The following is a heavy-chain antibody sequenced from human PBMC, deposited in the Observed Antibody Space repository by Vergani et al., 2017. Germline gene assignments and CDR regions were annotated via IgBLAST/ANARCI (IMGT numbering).Heavy chain of an antibody. Sequence: QVQLQESGPGLVKPSQTLSLTCTVSGGSISSGSYYWSWIRQPAGKGLEWIGRIYTSGSTNYNPSLKSRVTISVDTSKNQFSLKLSSVTAADTAVYYCARGYGLWSKPYYYYYYMDVWGKGTTVTVSS. J-gene: IGHJ6*03. V-gene: IGHV4-61*02. CDR3: ARGYGLWSKPYYYYYYMDV. CDR2: IYTSGST. CDR1: GGSISSGSYY. D-gene: IGHD5-18*01.